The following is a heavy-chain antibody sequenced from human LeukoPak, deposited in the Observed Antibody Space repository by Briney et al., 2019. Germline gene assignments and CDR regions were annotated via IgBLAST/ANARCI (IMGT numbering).Heavy chain of an antibody. CDR1: GFTFSSYS. V-gene: IGHV3-48*01. Sequence: GGSLRLSCAASGFTFSSYSMNWVRQAPGKGLEWVSYIGSSSSTIYYADSVKGRFTISRDNAKNSLYLQMNSLRAEDTAVYYCARVGISLGYCSSTSCYWEYFQHWGQGTLVTVSS. J-gene: IGHJ1*01. CDR3: ARVGISLGYCSSTSCYWEYFQH. D-gene: IGHD2-2*01. CDR2: IGSSSSTI.